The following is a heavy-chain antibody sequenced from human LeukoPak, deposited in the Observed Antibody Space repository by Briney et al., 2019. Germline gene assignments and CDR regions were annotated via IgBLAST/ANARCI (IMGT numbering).Heavy chain of an antibody. CDR1: GFTFSSYA. CDR3: ARDRGASVTTASNFDY. J-gene: IGHJ4*02. D-gene: IGHD4-17*01. CDR2: ISSSSSYI. V-gene: IGHV3-21*01. Sequence: GGSLRLSCAASGFTFSSYAMHWVRQAPGKGLEWVSSISSSSSYIYYADSVMGRFTISRYNAKNSLYLQMNSLRAEDTAVYYCARDRGASVTTASNFDYWGRGALVTVSS.